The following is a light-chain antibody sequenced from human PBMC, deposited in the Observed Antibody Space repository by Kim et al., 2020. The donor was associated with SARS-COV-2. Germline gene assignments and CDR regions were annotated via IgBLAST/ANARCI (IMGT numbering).Light chain of an antibody. CDR3: QHRSDWPNT. V-gene: IGKV3-11*01. Sequence: EIVLTQSPATLSLSPGDRATLSCRASQSVNSYLAWYQQKPGQAPRLLIYDASNRATGIPARFSGSGSGTDFTLTITSLEPEDFAVYYCQHRSDWPNTFGHGTKLEI. CDR1: QSVNSY. CDR2: DAS. J-gene: IGKJ2*01.